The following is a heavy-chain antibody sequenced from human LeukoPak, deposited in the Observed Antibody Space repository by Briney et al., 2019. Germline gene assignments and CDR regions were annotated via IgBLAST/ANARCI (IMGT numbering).Heavy chain of an antibody. V-gene: IGHV4-39*01. CDR2: IYYSGST. Sequence: PGGSLRLSCAASGFTFSSYSMNWVRQAPGKGLEWIGSIYYSGSTYYNPSLKSRVTISVDTSKNQFSLKLSSVTAADTAVYYCARLMKRRVVVVIDAFDIWGQGTMVTVSS. J-gene: IGHJ3*02. CDR1: GFTFSSYSMN. CDR3: ARLMKRRVVVVIDAFDI. D-gene: IGHD3-22*01.